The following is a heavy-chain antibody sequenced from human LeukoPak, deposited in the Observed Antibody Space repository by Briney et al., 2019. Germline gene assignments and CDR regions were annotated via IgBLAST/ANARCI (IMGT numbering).Heavy chain of an antibody. CDR1: GFTFSSYA. Sequence: GGSLRLSCAASGFTFSSYAMSWVRQAPGKGLEWVSVVSSSGGNTYNADSVKGRFTISRDNSKNTLYLQMNSLRAEDTAVYYCAKEDWLGFDYWGQGTLVTVFS. J-gene: IGHJ4*02. V-gene: IGHV3-23*01. CDR2: VSSSGGNT. D-gene: IGHD3/OR15-3a*01. CDR3: AKEDWLGFDY.